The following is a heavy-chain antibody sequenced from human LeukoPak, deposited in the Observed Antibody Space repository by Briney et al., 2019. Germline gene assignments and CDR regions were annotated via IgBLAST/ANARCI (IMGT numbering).Heavy chain of an antibody. J-gene: IGHJ6*03. V-gene: IGHV4-34*01. CDR3: ARVSMLRYYYYYMDV. D-gene: IGHD2-21*01. CDR1: GGSFSGYY. Sequence: PSETLSLTCAVYGGSFSGYYWSWIRQPPGKGLEWIGEINHSGSTNYNPSLKSRVTISVDTSKNQFSLKLSSVTAADTAVYYCARVSMLRYYYYYMDVWGKGTTVTISS. CDR2: INHSGST.